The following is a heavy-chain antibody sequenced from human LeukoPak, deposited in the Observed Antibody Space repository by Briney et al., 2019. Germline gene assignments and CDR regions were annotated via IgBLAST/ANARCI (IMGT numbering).Heavy chain of an antibody. D-gene: IGHD6-13*01. CDR2: IIPILGIA. Sequence: PGGSLRLSCAASGFTFSSYAISWVRQAPGQGLEWMGRIIPILGIANYAQKFQGRVTITADKSTSTAYMELSSLRSEDTAVHYCARGIAAAGGWFDPWGQGTLVTVSS. V-gene: IGHV1-69*04. CDR3: ARGIAAAGGWFDP. J-gene: IGHJ5*02. CDR1: GFTFSSYA.